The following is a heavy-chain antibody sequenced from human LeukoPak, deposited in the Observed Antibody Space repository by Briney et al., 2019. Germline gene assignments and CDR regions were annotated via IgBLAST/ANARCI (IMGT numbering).Heavy chain of an antibody. V-gene: IGHV3-30-3*01. CDR2: ISYDGSKK. CDR3: AKDRGNYYGMDV. J-gene: IGHJ6*02. D-gene: IGHD5-24*01. Sequence: GRSLRLSCAASEFTFSSYAMHWVRQAPGKGLEWVAVISYDGSKKYYADSVKGRFTISRDNSKNTLYLQMNSLRAEDTAVYYCAKDRGNYYGMDVWGQGTTVTVSS. CDR1: EFTFSSYA.